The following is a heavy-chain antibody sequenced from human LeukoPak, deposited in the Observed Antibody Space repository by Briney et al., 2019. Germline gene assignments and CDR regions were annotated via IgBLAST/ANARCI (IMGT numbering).Heavy chain of an antibody. CDR2: FYPADSDT. CDR1: GYRFTNYW. D-gene: IGHD4-17*01. V-gene: IGHV5-51*01. CDR3: ARHEGRTVTATDY. J-gene: IGHJ4*02. Sequence: GESLKISCKASGYRFTNYWIGWVRQMPGKGLEWMGIFYPADSDTRYSPSFQGQVTISADKSISSAYLQWSSLKASDTAMYYCARHEGRTVTATDYWGQGTLVTVSS.